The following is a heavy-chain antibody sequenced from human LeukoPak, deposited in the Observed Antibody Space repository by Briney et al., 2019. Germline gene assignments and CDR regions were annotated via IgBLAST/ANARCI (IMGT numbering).Heavy chain of an antibody. V-gene: IGHV4-38-2*02. CDR1: GGSISSGYY. CDR3: ARDLIVGYDILTGYEY. D-gene: IGHD3-9*01. CDR2: IYHSGST. J-gene: IGHJ4*02. Sequence: SETLSLTCTVSGGSISSGYYCGWIRQPPGKGLEWIGSIYHSGSTYYNPSLKSRVTISVDTSKNQFSLKLSSVTAADTAVYYCARDLIVGYDILTGYEYWGQGTLVTVSS.